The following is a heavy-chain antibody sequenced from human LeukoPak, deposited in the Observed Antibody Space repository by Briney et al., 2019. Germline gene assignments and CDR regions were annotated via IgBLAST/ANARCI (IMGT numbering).Heavy chain of an antibody. V-gene: IGHV3-7*03. Sequence: GGSLRLSCAASGFTFSSYWMSWVRQAPGKGLEWVANIKQDGSEKYYVDSVKGRFTISRDNAENSLYLQMNSLRAEDTAVYYCARDVSGDSSSWYWFDPWGQGTLVTVSS. CDR3: ARDVSGDSSSWYWFDP. CDR2: IKQDGSEK. D-gene: IGHD6-13*01. J-gene: IGHJ5*02. CDR1: GFTFSSYW.